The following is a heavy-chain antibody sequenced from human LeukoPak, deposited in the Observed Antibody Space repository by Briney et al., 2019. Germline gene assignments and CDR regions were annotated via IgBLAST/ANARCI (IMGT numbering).Heavy chain of an antibody. V-gene: IGHV4-34*01. D-gene: IGHD1-14*01. CDR3: ARGRNRGASGFDP. CDR1: GGSLSGYY. J-gene: IGHJ5*02. Sequence: SETLSLTCAVYGGSLSGYYWSWIRQPPGKGLEWIGKINHSGYTNYNPSLKSRVIISVDTSKNQFSLKLSSVTAADTAVYYCARGRNRGASGFDPWGQGTLVTVSS. CDR2: INHSGYT.